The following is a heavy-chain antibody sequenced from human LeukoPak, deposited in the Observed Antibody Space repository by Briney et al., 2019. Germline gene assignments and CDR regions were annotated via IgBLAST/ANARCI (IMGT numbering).Heavy chain of an antibody. CDR3: TTDGVGVEGATYDN. CDR2: IKAKAHGGTI. D-gene: IGHD1-26*01. Sequence: GGSLRLSCAASGFTFINVWMAWVRQAPGKGLEWVGRIKAKAHGGTIEYAAPVKGRFTISRDDSKNTLYLQMNSLKTEDTAVYYCTTDGVGVEGATYDNWGQGTLVSVSS. CDR1: GFTFINVW. V-gene: IGHV3-15*01. J-gene: IGHJ4*02.